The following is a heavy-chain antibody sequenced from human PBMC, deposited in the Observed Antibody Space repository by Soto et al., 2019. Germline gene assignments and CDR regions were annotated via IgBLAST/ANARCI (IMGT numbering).Heavy chain of an antibody. CDR3: ARAHDFWSGYAIFDY. Sequence: KVSCKASGYTFTSYGISWVRQAPGQGLEWMGWISAYNGNTNYAQKLQGRVTMTTDTSTSTAYMELRSLRSDDPAVYYCARAHDFWSGYAIFDYWGQGTLVTVSS. CDR2: ISAYNGNT. CDR1: GYTFTSYG. D-gene: IGHD3-3*01. V-gene: IGHV1-18*01. J-gene: IGHJ4*02.